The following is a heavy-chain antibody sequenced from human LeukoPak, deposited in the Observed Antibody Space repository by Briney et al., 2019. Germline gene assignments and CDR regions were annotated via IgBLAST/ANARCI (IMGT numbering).Heavy chain of an antibody. CDR1: GGSISSSSYY. CDR3: ARVGIAGS. D-gene: IGHD6-13*01. V-gene: IGHV4-39*07. CDR2: IYHSGST. Sequence: PSETLSLTCTVSGGSISSSSYYWGWIRQPPGKGLEWIGSIYHSGSTNYNPSLKSRVTISVDKSKNQFSLKLSSVTAADTAVYYCARVGIAGSWGQGTLVTVSS. J-gene: IGHJ5*02.